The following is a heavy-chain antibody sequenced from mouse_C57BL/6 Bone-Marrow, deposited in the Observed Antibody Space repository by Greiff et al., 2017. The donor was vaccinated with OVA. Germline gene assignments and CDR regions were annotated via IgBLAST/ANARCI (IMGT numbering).Heavy chain of an antibody. V-gene: IGHV3-6*01. D-gene: IGHD2-4*01. CDR2: ISYDGSN. CDR1: GYSITSGYY. CDR3: AREGYDYDY. J-gene: IGHJ2*01. Sequence: VQLQQPGPGLVKPSQSLSLTCSVTGYSITSGYYWNWIRQFPGNKLEWMGYISYDGSNNYNPSLKNRISITRDTSKNQFFLKLNSVTTEDTATYYCAREGYDYDYWGQGTTLTVSS.